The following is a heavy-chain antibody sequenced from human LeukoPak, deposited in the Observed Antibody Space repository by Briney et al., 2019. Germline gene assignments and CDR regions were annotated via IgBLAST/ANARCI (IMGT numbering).Heavy chain of an antibody. Sequence: SETLSLTCTVSDGSISSSYWSWIRQPAGKGLEWIGRIYMTGDTNYNPSLKSRVTISVDTSKNQFSLKLSSVTAADTAVYYCARLSAVAGTPKEVRFDPWGQGTLVTVSS. CDR1: DGSISSSY. CDR2: IYMTGDT. D-gene: IGHD6-19*01. CDR3: ARLSAVAGTPKEVRFDP. V-gene: IGHV4-4*07. J-gene: IGHJ5*02.